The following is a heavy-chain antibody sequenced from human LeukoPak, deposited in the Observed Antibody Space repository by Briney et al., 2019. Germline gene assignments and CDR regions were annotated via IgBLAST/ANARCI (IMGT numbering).Heavy chain of an antibody. CDR2: IRYDGSNK. V-gene: IGHV3-30*02. CDR1: GFTFSSYG. D-gene: IGHD3-10*01. Sequence: GGSLRLSCAASGFTFSSYGMHWVRQAPGKGLEWVAFIRYDGSNKYYADSVKGRFTISRDNSKKTLYLQMNSLRAEDTAVYYCAKEGDRGYYGSHWFDPWGQGTLVTVSS. J-gene: IGHJ5*02. CDR3: AKEGDRGYYGSHWFDP.